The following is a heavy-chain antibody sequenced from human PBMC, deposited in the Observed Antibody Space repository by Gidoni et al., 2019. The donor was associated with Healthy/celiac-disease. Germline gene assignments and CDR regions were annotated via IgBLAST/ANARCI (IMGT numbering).Heavy chain of an antibody. D-gene: IGHD3-3*01. CDR1: GSTSSSNA. Sequence: EVQLLESGGGSVQPEGSLRLSCAASGSTSSSNAMSRVRQAPGKGLELVSAISGSGGSTYYADSVKGRFTISRDNSKNTLYLQMNSLRTEDTAVYYCAKESYDFWSGYYLSAEYFQHWGQGTLVTVSS. V-gene: IGHV3-23*01. J-gene: IGHJ1*01. CDR3: AKESYDFWSGYYLSAEYFQH. CDR2: ISGSGGST.